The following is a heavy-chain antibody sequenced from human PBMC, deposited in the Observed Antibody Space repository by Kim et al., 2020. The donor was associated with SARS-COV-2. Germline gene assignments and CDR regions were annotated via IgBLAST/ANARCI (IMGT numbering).Heavy chain of an antibody. V-gene: IGHV4-59*09. CDR3: ARGFAD. CDR2: YSGGT. Sequence: YSGGTNHNPPLKSRVTVSVDKSKNRFSLKLSAVTAAYTAVYYCARGFADWGQGTLVTVSS. J-gene: IGHJ4*02. D-gene: IGHD3-3*01.